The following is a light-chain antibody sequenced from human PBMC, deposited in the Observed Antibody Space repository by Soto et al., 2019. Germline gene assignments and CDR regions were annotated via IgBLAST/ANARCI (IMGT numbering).Light chain of an antibody. Sequence: QSALNQPASGSGAPGQSITIFFTGNSSEVGVYNYVSWYQHHPGKAPKLMIYDVSNRPSGVSNRFSGSKSGNTASLIISGLQAEDEADYYCGSYTSSSTLSTYVFGTGTKVTVL. CDR2: DVS. J-gene: IGLJ1*01. CDR1: SSEVGVYNY. CDR3: GSYTSSSTLSTYV. V-gene: IGLV2-14*03.